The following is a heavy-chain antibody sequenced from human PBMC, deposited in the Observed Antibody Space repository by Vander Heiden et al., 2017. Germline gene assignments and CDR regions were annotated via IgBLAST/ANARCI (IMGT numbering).Heavy chain of an antibody. CDR3: ASSSSRPLNWFDP. CDR1: GGTFSSHA. Sequence: QVQPVQAGAEVKKPGSAVKVSCKASGGTFSSHAISRVRPAPGQGLEWMGGIIPIFGTANYAQKFQGRVTITADESTSTAYMELSSLRSEDTAVYYCASSSSRPLNWFDPWGQGTLVTVSS. J-gene: IGHJ5*02. D-gene: IGHD6-13*01. V-gene: IGHV1-69*01. CDR2: IIPIFGTA.